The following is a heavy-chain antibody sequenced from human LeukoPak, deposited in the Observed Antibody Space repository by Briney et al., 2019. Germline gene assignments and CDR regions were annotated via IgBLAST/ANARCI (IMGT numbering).Heavy chain of an antibody. CDR2: ISGSGADT. Sequence: QAGGSLRLSCAASGFTFSSYSSYAMSWVRQAPGKGLEWVSSISGSGADTYYADSVKGRFTISRDNAKNSLYLQMNSLRAEDTAVYYCARDTHYGAADEHDYWGQGTLVTVSS. J-gene: IGHJ4*02. CDR1: GFTFSSYSSYA. V-gene: IGHV3-23*01. CDR3: ARDTHYGAADEHDY. D-gene: IGHD4-17*01.